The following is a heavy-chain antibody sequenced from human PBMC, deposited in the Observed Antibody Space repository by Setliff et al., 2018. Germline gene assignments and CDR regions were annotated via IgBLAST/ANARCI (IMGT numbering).Heavy chain of an antibody. Sequence: GASVKVSCKASGYTFTSHYMHWVRQAPGLGLEWMGTINPSSGRTSYAQKFQGRVTMTRDTSTSTVYMDMSSLRSEGTAVYYCARDVFPYHYEGAFDIWGQGTMVTVSS. CDR1: GYTFTSHY. CDR3: ARDVFPYHYEGAFDI. CDR2: INPSSGRT. D-gene: IGHD3-22*01. V-gene: IGHV1-46*01. J-gene: IGHJ3*02.